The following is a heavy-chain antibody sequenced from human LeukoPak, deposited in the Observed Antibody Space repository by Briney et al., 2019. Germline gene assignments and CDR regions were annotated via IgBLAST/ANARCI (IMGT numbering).Heavy chain of an antibody. CDR2: TYYRSKWYN. CDR3: RGVRFGELFDY. CDR1: GDSVSSNSAA. D-gene: IGHD3-10*01. Sequence: RSQTLSLTCAISGDSVSSNSAAWNCSSQSPSRGLEWLGRTYYRSKWYNDYAVSVKSRITINPDTSKNQFSLKLSSVTAADTAVYYCRGVRFGELFDYWGQGTLVTVSS. J-gene: IGHJ4*02. V-gene: IGHV6-1*01.